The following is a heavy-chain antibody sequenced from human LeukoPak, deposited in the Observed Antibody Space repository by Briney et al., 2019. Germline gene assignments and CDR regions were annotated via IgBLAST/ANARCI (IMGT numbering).Heavy chain of an antibody. Sequence: GGSLRLSCAASGLTFSSYAMSWVRQAPGKGLEWVSAMSGSDGSTYYADSVKGRFTVSRDNSENSLYLQMKSLRADDTAVYYCAKHFYDSSGYSRWGQGVLVTVSS. V-gene: IGHV3-23*01. CDR1: GLTFSSYA. CDR2: MSGSDGST. CDR3: AKHFYDSSGYSR. J-gene: IGHJ4*02. D-gene: IGHD3-22*01.